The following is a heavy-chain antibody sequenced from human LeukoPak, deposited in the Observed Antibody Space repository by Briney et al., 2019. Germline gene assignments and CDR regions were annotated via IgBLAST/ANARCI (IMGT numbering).Heavy chain of an antibody. J-gene: IGHJ4*02. CDR3: ARANYCSGGSCSTFDY. D-gene: IGHD2-15*01. V-gene: IGHV3-21*01. Sequence: GGSLRLSCAASGFIFSRYSMSWVRQAPGKGLEWVSSISSSSSYIYYADSLKGRFTTSRDNAKNSLYLQMNSLRDEDTAVYYCARANYCSGGSCSTFDYWGQGTLVTVSS. CDR1: GFIFSRYS. CDR2: ISSSSSYI.